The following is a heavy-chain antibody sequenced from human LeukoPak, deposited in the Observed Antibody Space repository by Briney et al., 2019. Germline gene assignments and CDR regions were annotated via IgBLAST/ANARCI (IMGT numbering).Heavy chain of an antibody. CDR1: GFTFSSYA. J-gene: IGHJ1*01. D-gene: IGHD1-7*01. CDR3: AAGTTYEYFQH. Sequence: GGSLRLSCAASGFTFSSYAMSWVRQAPGKGLEWVANIKQDGSEKYYVDSVKGRFTISRDNAKNSLYLQMNSLRAEDTAVYYCAAGTTYEYFQHWGQGTLVTVSS. CDR2: IKQDGSEK. V-gene: IGHV3-7*01.